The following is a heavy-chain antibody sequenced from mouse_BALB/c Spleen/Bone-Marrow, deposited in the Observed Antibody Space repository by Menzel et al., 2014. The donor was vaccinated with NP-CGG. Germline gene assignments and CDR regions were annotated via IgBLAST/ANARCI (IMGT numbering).Heavy chain of an antibody. D-gene: IGHD2-14*01. CDR1: GFKIKDTY. CDR2: IDPANGDT. Sequence: VQLQQSGAELVKPGASVKLSCTASGFKIKDTYMHWVRQRPEQGLEWIGRIDPANGDTRYDPKFQGKATITAGTSSSTAYLQLSSLTSEDTAVYCCARYRLGTYFDYWGQGTTLTVSS. J-gene: IGHJ2*01. CDR3: ARYRLGTYFDY. V-gene: IGHV14-3*02.